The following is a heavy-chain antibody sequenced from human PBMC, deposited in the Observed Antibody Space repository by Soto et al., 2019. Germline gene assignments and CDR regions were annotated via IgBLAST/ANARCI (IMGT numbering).Heavy chain of an antibody. D-gene: IGHD3-22*01. V-gene: IGHV3-23*01. CDR2: ISNSGGGT. CDR1: GFTFSNYV. J-gene: IGHJ4*02. CDR3: AKSPGMYYYDSSGYYHYDY. Sequence: PGGSLRLSCAASGFTFSNYVMSWVRQAPGKGLEWVSSISNSGGGTYYADSVKGRFTISRDNSKNTLYLQMNSLRAEDTAVYYCAKSPGMYYYDSSGYYHYDYWGQGTLVTVSS.